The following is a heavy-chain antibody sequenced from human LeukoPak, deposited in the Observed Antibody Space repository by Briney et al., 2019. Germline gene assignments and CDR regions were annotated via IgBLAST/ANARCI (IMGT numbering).Heavy chain of an antibody. V-gene: IGHV1-18*01. CDR3: ARTQNPYGSGSYYDY. Sequence: ASVKVSCKASGYTFTSYGISWVRQHPGQGLEWMGWISAYNGNTNYAQKLQGRVTMTTDTSTSTASMELRSLRSDDTGVYYCARTQNPYGSGSYYDYWGQGTLVTVSS. J-gene: IGHJ4*02. CDR2: ISAYNGNT. D-gene: IGHD3-10*01. CDR1: GYTFTSYG.